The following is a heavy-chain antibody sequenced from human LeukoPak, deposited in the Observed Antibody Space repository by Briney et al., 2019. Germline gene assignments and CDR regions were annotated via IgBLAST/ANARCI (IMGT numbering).Heavy chain of an antibody. D-gene: IGHD6-19*01. CDR1: GFSLSSSGVG. J-gene: IGHJ4*02. V-gene: IGHV2-5*02. CDR2: IYWDDDK. Sequence: SGPTLVNPTQTLTLTCTYSGFSLSSSGVGVGWVRQPPGKALEWLALIYWDDDKRYSPSLKSRLTITKDTSTSQVVLTMTNMDPVDTATYYCAYRRGLALDYWGQGTLVTVSS. CDR3: AYRRGLALDY.